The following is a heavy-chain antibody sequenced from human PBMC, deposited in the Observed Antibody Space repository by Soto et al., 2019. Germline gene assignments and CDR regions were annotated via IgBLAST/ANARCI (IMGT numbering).Heavy chain of an antibody. CDR3: ARLPSRHLVDY. CDR1: GSSINSSGYY. D-gene: IGHD3-3*02. J-gene: IGHJ4*02. Sequence: PSETLSLTCTVSGSSINSSGYYWGWIRQPPGKGLEWIGSMFYGVSTYYNPSLKSRVTVSVVTSKNQFSLNLRSVTAADTAVYYCARLPSRHLVDYWGQGTLVTVSS. V-gene: IGHV4-39*01. CDR2: MFYGVST.